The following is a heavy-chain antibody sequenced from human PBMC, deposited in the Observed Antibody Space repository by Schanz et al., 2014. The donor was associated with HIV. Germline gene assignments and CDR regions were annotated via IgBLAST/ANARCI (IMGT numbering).Heavy chain of an antibody. V-gene: IGHV3-33*06. D-gene: IGHD1-7*01. CDR1: GFTFSSHG. CDR2: IWYDGTDK. J-gene: IGHJ6*02. CDR3: AKDRITGTTGVPYYYYGMDV. Sequence: VQLVESGGGLVQPGRSLRLSCAASGFTFSSHGMHWVRQAPGKGLEWVAVIWYDGTDKYYADSVKGRFTISRDNSKNTLYLQMNSLRAEDTAVYYCAKDRITGTTGVPYYYYGMDVWGQGTTVTVSS.